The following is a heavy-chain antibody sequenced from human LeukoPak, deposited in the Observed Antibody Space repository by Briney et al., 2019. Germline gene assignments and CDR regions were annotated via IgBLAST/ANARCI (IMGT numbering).Heavy chain of an antibody. D-gene: IGHD6-13*01. J-gene: IGHJ3*02. CDR2: INHSGST. Sequence: SETLSLTCAVYGGSFSGYYWSWIRQPPGKGLEWIGEINHSGSTNYNPSLKSRDTISVDTSKNQFSLKLSSVTAADTAVYYCARVSWYYAFDIWGQGTMVTVSS. CDR3: ARVSWYYAFDI. V-gene: IGHV4-34*01. CDR1: GGSFSGYY.